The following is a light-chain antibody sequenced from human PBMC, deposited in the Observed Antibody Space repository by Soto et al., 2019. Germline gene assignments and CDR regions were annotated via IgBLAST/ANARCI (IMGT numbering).Light chain of an antibody. V-gene: IGKV3-20*01. CDR1: QSVSSD. CDR3: QQYGVSPRT. J-gene: IGKJ1*01. CDR2: GAS. Sequence: EVVLTQSPGTLSLSPGERATLSCRASQSVSSDMGWFQQKPGQAPRLLIYGASSRATGIPDRFSGSGSGTDFTLTISRLQPEDFAVYFCQQYGVSPRTFGQGTKV.